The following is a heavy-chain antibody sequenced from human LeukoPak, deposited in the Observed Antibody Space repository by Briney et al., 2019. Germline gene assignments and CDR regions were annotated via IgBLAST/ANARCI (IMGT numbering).Heavy chain of an antibody. Sequence: ASVKVSCKASGYTFTGYYMHWVRQAPGQGLEWMGWINPNSGSTNYAQKFQGRVTMTRDTSISTAYMELSRLRSDDTAVYYCARVRLLSGYHLKGFDIWGQGTMVTVSS. CDR3: ARVRLLSGYHLKGFDI. J-gene: IGHJ3*02. D-gene: IGHD3-22*01. V-gene: IGHV1-2*02. CDR1: GYTFTGYY. CDR2: INPNSGST.